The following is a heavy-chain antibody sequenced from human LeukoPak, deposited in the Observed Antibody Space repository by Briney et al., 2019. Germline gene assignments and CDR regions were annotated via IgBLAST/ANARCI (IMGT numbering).Heavy chain of an antibody. D-gene: IGHD3-10*01. CDR2: IYYSGST. J-gene: IGHJ5*02. Sequence: SETLSLTCTVSGGSISSYYWSWIRQPPGKGLEWIGYIYYSGSTNYNPSLKSRGTISVDTSKNQFSLKLSSVTAADTAVYYCASAAYGSGSYFGPWGQGTLVTVSS. CDR1: GGSISSYY. CDR3: ASAAYGSGSYFGP. V-gene: IGHV4-59*08.